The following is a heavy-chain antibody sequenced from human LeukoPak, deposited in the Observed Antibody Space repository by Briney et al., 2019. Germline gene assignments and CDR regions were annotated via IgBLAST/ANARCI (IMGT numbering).Heavy chain of an antibody. V-gene: IGHV4-30-4*08. Sequence: SQTLSLTCTVSGGSMSSGDYYWSWIRQPPGKGLEWIGYIYYSGSTYYNPSLKSRVTISVDTSKNQFSLKLSSVTAADTAVYYCASGVNGITGSYRFDYWGQGTLVTVSS. D-gene: IGHD1-20*01. CDR3: ASGVNGITGSYRFDY. J-gene: IGHJ4*02. CDR1: GGSMSSGDYY. CDR2: IYYSGST.